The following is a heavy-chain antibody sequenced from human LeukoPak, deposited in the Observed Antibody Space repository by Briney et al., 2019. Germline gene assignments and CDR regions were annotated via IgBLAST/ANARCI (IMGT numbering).Heavy chain of an antibody. CDR3: AREDPQTTVPEGMDV. V-gene: IGHV4-59*01. Sequence: PSETLSLTCTVSGVPISYYYWSWLRQSPGKGLEWIGYIYYSGTTNYNPSLKSRVTISVDTSKNQFSLQLRSVTAADTAVYYCAREDPQTTVPEGMDVWGQGTTVTVS. J-gene: IGHJ6*02. CDR1: GVPISYYY. D-gene: IGHD4-17*01. CDR2: IYYSGTT.